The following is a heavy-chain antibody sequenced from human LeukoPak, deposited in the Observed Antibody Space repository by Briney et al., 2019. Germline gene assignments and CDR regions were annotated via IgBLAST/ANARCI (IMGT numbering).Heavy chain of an antibody. CDR1: GYTCTSYY. CDR2: INPSGGST. Sequence: ASVKVSCKASGYTCTSYYIHWVRQATGQGLEWMGVINPSGGSTSYAQKFQGRVTMTRDTSTSTVYMELSSLRSEDTAVYYCARDSLLLSSVDGRGGWFDPWGQGTLVTVSS. J-gene: IGHJ5*02. D-gene: IGHD2/OR15-2a*01. CDR3: ARDSLLLSSVDGRGGWFDP. V-gene: IGHV1-46*01.